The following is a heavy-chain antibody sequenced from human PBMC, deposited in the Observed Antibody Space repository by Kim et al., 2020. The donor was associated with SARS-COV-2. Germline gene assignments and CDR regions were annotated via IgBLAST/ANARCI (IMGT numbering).Heavy chain of an antibody. Sequence: GGSLRLSCAASGFTFSSYAMSWVRQAPGKGLEWVSAISGSGGSTYYADSVKGRFTISRDNSKNTLYLQMNSLRAEDTAVYYCAKRPRQWLVQDEYFQHWGQGTLVTVSS. CDR3: AKRPRQWLVQDEYFQH. V-gene: IGHV3-23*01. CDR2: ISGSGGST. J-gene: IGHJ1*01. CDR1: GFTFSSYA. D-gene: IGHD6-19*01.